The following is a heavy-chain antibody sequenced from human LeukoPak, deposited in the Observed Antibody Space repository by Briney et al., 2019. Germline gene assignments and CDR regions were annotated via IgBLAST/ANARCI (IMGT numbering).Heavy chain of an antibody. J-gene: IGHJ3*02. CDR3: ARITPTGAFDI. CDR1: GCSLSTRGKG. CDR2: IDWDDDK. V-gene: IGHV2-70*04. D-gene: IGHD4-17*01. Sequence: ESGPSLVKTTQTLTPPSTFSGCSLSTRGKGVSWIRQPPRKALEGLARIDWDDDKFYSTSLKTRLTISKDTSKNQVVLTMTNMDPVDTATYYCARITPTGAFDIWGQGTMVTVSS.